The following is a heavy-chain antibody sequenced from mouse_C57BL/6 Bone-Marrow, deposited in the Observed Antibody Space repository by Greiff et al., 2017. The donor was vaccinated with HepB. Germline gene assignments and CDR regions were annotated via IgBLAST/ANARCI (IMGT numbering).Heavy chain of an antibody. Sequence: QVQLQQSGAELVRPGTSVKMSCKASGYTFTNYWIGWAKQRPGHGLEWIGDIYPGGGYTNYNEKFKGKATLTADKSSSTAYMQFSSLTSEDSAIYYCARSPRFGYFDVWGTGTTVTVSS. CDR2: IYPGGGYT. CDR3: ARSPRFGYFDV. J-gene: IGHJ1*03. V-gene: IGHV1-63*01. CDR1: GYTFTNYW.